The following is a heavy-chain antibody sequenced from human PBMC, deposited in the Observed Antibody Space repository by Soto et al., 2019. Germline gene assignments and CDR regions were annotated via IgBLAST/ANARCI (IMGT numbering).Heavy chain of an antibody. J-gene: IGHJ4*02. V-gene: IGHV1-69*02. CDR3: ARGITLPTPLDY. Sequence: SVKVSCKASGGTFSSYTISWVRQAPGQGLEWMGRIIPILGIANYAQKFQGRVTITRDTSASTAYMGLSSLRSEDTAVYYCARGITLPTPLDYWGQGTLVTVS. CDR2: IIPILGIA. CDR1: GGTFSSYT. D-gene: IGHD1-20*01.